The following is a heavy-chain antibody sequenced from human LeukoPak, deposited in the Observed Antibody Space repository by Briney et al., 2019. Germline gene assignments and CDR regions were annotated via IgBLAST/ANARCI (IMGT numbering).Heavy chain of an antibody. CDR1: GFSVSSSY. CDR3: ARDCGGDSDY. D-gene: IGHD4-17*01. Sequence: GGSLRLSCAASGFSVSSSYMSWVRQAPGKGLECVSVISRSGSTYYADSVKGRFTISKDNSKNTLYLQMNSMTDEDTAVYYCARDCGGDSDYWGQGTLVTVSS. CDR2: ISRSGST. J-gene: IGHJ4*02. V-gene: IGHV3-66*01.